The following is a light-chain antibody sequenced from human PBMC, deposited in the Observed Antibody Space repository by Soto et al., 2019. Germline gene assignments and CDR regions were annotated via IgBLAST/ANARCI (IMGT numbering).Light chain of an antibody. CDR3: SSYTRSSILPYV. J-gene: IGLJ1*01. V-gene: IGLV2-14*01. CDR2: DVS. Sequence: QSALTQPASVSGSPGQSITISCTGTSSDVGGYNYVSWYQQHPGKAPKLMIYDVSNRPSGVSNRFSGSKSGNTASLTISGLQAEDEVVYYCSSYTRSSILPYVVRTRT. CDR1: SSDVGGYNY.